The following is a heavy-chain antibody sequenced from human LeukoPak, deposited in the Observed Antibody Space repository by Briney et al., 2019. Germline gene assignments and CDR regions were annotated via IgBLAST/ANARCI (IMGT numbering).Heavy chain of an antibody. CDR3: ARSYYDSSGIDY. CDR1: GYTFTSYY. CDR2: LYPSGGDT. V-gene: IGHV1-46*01. J-gene: IGHJ4*02. Sequence: ASVKVSCKASGYTFTSYYMHWVRQAPGHGLEWMGGLYPSGGDTTYAQKFQGRLTLTPDTSTTPANMELSILRSEDTAVYYCARSYYDSSGIDYWGQGTLVTVSS. D-gene: IGHD3-22*01.